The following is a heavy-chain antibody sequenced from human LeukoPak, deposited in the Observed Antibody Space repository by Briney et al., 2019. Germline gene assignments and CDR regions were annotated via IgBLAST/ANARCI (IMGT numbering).Heavy chain of an antibody. D-gene: IGHD6-19*01. V-gene: IGHV3-74*01. CDR2: LNGDGDYT. Sequence: QPGGSLRLSCAVSGFTFSNYWMYWVRQGPGKGLVWVSRLNGDGDYTNYEDSVKGRFTISRDNAKNTLHLQMNSLRAEDTAVYYCVRGSNGWSGMDVWGQGTTVTVSS. CDR3: VRGSNGWSGMDV. J-gene: IGHJ6*02. CDR1: GFTFSNYW.